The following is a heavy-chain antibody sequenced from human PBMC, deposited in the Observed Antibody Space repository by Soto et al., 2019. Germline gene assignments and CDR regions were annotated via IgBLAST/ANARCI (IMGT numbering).Heavy chain of an antibody. CDR3: AKDRKVTTNYFDY. D-gene: IGHD4-17*01. J-gene: IGHJ4*02. Sequence: EVQLLESGGGLVQPGGSLRLSCAASGFTFSSYAMSWVRQAPGKGLERVSAISGSGGSTYYADSVKGRFTISRDNSKNTLYLQMNSLRAEDTAVYYCAKDRKVTTNYFDYWGQGTLVTVSS. CDR1: GFTFSSYA. V-gene: IGHV3-23*01. CDR2: ISGSGGST.